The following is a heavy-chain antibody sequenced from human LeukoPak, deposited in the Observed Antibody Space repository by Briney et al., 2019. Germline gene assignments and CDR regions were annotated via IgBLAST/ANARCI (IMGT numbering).Heavy chain of an antibody. J-gene: IGHJ6*03. Sequence: GGSLRLSCTTSGFTFADYALSWVRQAPGKGVQWVAFIRSKVSGGTTEYAASVKGRFTVSRDDSKSIAYLQMNSLKTEDTAVYYCTKCSGDSCYYYYMDVWGKGTTVTISS. CDR2: IRSKVSGGTT. D-gene: IGHD2-15*01. V-gene: IGHV3-49*04. CDR1: GFTFADYA. CDR3: TKCSGDSCYYYYMDV.